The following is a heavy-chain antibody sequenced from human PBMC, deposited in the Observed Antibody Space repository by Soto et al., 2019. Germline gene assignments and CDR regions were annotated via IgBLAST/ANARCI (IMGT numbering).Heavy chain of an antibody. CDR2: IHPSDSDT. Sequence: GESLKISCKGSVYSFTSYWIGWVRQMPGKGLEWMGIIHPSDSDTRYSPSFQGQITISADKSISTAYLQWNSLKASDNAMYYCAIHSTGYEDSWGQGTLVTVSS. V-gene: IGHV5-51*01. J-gene: IGHJ5*02. CDR3: AIHSTGYEDS. D-gene: IGHD5-12*01. CDR1: VYSFTSYW.